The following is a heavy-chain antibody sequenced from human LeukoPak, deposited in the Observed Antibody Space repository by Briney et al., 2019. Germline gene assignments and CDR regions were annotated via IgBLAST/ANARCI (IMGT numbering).Heavy chain of an antibody. CDR3: ARVGCSGGSCYFDY. Sequence: SETLSLTRTVSGGSISSYYWSWIRQPPGKGLEWIGYIYYSGSTNYNPSLKSRVTISVDTSKNQFSLKLSSVTAADTAVYYCARVGCSGGSCYFDYWGQGTLVTVSS. CDR2: IYYSGST. V-gene: IGHV4-59*01. J-gene: IGHJ4*02. D-gene: IGHD2-15*01. CDR1: GGSISSYY.